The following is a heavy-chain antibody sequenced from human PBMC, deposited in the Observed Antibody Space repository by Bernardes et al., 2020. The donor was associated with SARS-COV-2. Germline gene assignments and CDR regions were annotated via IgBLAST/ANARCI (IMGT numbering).Heavy chain of an antibody. Sequence: GYLILSCPASGFPFTNSAMHWVRQAPWKGLEYVSAISSNGGSTYYADSVKGRFTISRDNSKNTLYLQMGSLRAEDMAVYYCARGLYCSGGSCSSLSNWFDPWGQGTLVTVSS. V-gene: IGHV3-64*02. D-gene: IGHD2-15*01. J-gene: IGHJ5*02. CDR3: ARGLYCSGGSCSSLSNWFDP. CDR1: GFPFTNSA. CDR2: ISSNGGST.